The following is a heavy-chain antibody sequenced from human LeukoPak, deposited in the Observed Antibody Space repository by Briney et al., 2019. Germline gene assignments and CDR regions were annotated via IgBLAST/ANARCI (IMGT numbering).Heavy chain of an antibody. Sequence: GGSLRLSCAASGFTVSSNYMSWVRQAPGKGLEWVSVIYSGGSTYYADSVKGRFTISRDNSKNTLYLQMNSLRAEDTAVYYCARSRVVVPAAMASYSSSWLDKYYFDYWGQGTLVTVSS. CDR3: ARSRVVVPAAMASYSSSWLDKYYFDY. J-gene: IGHJ4*02. CDR1: GFTVSSNY. V-gene: IGHV3-66*01. D-gene: IGHD2-2*01. CDR2: IYSGGST.